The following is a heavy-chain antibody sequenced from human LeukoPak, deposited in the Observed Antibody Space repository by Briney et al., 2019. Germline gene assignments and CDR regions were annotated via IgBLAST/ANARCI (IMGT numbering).Heavy chain of an antibody. D-gene: IGHD6-6*01. CDR3: ARDIAARLGGFDP. CDR2: IYYSGST. CDR1: GGSISSYY. Sequence: SETLSLTCTVSGGSISSYYWSWIRHPPGKGLEWIGYIYYSGSTNYNPSLKSRVTISVDTSKNQFSLKLSSVTAADTAVYYCARDIAARLGGFDPWGQGTLVTVSS. V-gene: IGHV4-59*01. J-gene: IGHJ5*02.